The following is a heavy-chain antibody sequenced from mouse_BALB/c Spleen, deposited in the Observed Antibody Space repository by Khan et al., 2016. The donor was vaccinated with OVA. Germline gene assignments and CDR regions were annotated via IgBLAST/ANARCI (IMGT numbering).Heavy chain of an antibody. V-gene: IGHV1S137*01. CDR1: SNTFSDSG. CDR3: LIDGSTEFAH. CDR2: ISTYYENV. D-gene: IGHD1-1*01. Sequence: QVQLQQSGPELVRPGVSVKISCKGSSNTFSDSGLHWVKQSHAESLEWIGVISTYYENVSYNQKFKGKATMTVDNSSSTAYMELARLTTEDSSVYYFLIDGSTEFAHWGQGTLVTVSA. J-gene: IGHJ3*01.